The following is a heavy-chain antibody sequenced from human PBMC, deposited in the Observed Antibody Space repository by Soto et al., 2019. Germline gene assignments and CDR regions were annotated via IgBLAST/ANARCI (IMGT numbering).Heavy chain of an antibody. CDR1: GFTVSSNY. J-gene: IGHJ4*02. V-gene: IGHV3-66*01. Sequence: GGSLRLSCAASGFTVSSNYMSWVRQAPGKGLEWVSVIYSGGSTYYADSVKGRFTISRDNAKNSLYLQMNSLRAEDTAVYYCARAGNWNCGDYWGQGTLVTVSS. CDR2: IYSGGST. CDR3: ARAGNWNCGDY. D-gene: IGHD1-1*01.